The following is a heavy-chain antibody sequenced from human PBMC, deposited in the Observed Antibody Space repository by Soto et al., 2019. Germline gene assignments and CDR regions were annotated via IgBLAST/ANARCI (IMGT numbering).Heavy chain of an antibody. CDR1: GGSFSSDA. V-gene: IGHV1-69*01. CDR3: ARGVTGGTYYS. D-gene: IGHD1-26*01. CDR2: LIPIFGKA. Sequence: QVQLVQSGAEVKKPDSSVKVSCTASGGSFSSDAITWVRQPPRQGLEWMGGLIPIFGKATYAQKFQDRVTFTADEATSTAYMELSGLKSEDTAIYYCARGVTGGTYYSWGQGTLVVVSS. J-gene: IGHJ4*02.